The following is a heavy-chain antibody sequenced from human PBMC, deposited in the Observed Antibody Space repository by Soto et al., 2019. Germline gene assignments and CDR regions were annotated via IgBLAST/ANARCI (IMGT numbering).Heavy chain of an antibody. Sequence: EVQLVESGGGLVKPGGSLRLSCAASGFTFSNAWMNWVRQAPGKGLEWVGRIKSKTDGGTTDYAAPVKGRFTISRDDSXXXXXXXXXXXXXXXXXXXXXXXXXXXXXXXXGYYRYWGQGTLVTVSS. CDR1: GFTFSNAW. J-gene: IGHJ4*02. CDR2: IKSKTDGGTT. D-gene: IGHD3-3*01. V-gene: IGHV3-15*07. CDR3: XXXXXXXXXXXGYYRY.